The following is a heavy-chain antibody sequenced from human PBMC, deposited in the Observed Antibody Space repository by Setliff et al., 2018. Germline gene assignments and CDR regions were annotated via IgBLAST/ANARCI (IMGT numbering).Heavy chain of an antibody. J-gene: IGHJ4*02. CDR2: SYGGSSS. CDR1: GFTFGFYA. D-gene: IGHD6-13*01. V-gene: IGHV3-23*03. CDR3: AKAGYTSKWYEARVPDS. Sequence: LRLSCAASGFTFGFYAMAWVRQAPGKGLEWLALSYGGSSSSYADSVKGRFTVSRDNSKYTLYLQMDSLRVEDTAMYYCAKAGYTSKWYEARVPDSWGQGTLVTVS.